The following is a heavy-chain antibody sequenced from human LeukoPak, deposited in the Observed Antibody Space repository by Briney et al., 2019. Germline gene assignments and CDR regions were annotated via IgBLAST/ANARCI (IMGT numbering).Heavy chain of an antibody. CDR2: IKQDGSEK. J-gene: IGHJ4*02. D-gene: IGHD1-26*01. CDR1: GFTFSSYW. Sequence: GGSLRLSCAASGFTFSSYWMSWVRQAPGKGLEWVANIKQDGSEKYYADSVKGRFTISRDNSKNTLYLQMNSLRAEDTAVYYCARDPHGSYYYFDYWGQGTLVTVSS. V-gene: IGHV3-7*01. CDR3: ARDPHGSYYYFDY.